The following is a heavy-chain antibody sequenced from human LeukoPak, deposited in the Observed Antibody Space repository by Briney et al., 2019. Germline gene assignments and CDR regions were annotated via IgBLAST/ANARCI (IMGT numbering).Heavy chain of an antibody. D-gene: IGHD6-19*01. CDR2: INPNSGGT. CDR1: GYTFTGYY. V-gene: IGHV1-2*06. J-gene: IGHJ4*02. CDR3: AREYSSGWWDY. Sequence: ASVKVSCKASGYTFTGYYMHWVRQAPGQGLEWMGRINPNSGGTNYAQKFQGRVTITTDESTSTAYMELSSLRSEDTAVYYCAREYSSGWWDYWGQGTLVTVSS.